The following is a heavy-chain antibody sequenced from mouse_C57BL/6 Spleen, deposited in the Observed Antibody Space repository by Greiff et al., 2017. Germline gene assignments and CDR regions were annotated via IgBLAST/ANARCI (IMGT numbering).Heavy chain of an antibody. J-gene: IGHJ3*01. Sequence: QVQLQQSGAELARPGASVKLSCKASGYTFTSYGISWVKQRTGQGLEWIGEIYPRSGNTSYNEKFKGKATLTADKSSSTAYMELRSLTSEDSAVYFCARDGSPPGFAYWGQGTLVTVSA. CDR1: GYTFTSYG. CDR2: IYPRSGNT. CDR3: ARDGSPPGFAY. D-gene: IGHD1-1*01. V-gene: IGHV1-81*01.